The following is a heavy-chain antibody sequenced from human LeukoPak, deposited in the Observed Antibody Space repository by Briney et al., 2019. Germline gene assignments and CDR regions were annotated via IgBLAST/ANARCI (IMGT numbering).Heavy chain of an antibody. CDR3: ATGPWSAGAFDI. D-gene: IGHD3-3*01. CDR1: GGTFSSYA. V-gene: IGHV1-69*01. CDR2: IIPIFGTA. J-gene: IGHJ3*02. Sequence: GSSVKVSLKASGGTFSSYAISWVRQAPGQGLEWMGGIIPIFGTANYAQKFQGRVTITADESTSTAYMELSSLRSEDTAAYYCATGPWSAGAFDIWGQGTMVTVSS.